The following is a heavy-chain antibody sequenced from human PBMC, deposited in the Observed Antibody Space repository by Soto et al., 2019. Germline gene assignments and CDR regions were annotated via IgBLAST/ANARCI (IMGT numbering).Heavy chain of an antibody. CDR1: GASIDTITYY. Sequence: QVLLKESGPGLVRPTETLSLTCTVSGASIDTITYYWGWIRQPPGKGLEWIGSVYYGGNAYYSPSLRSRITISVDTSKNQFFLHLNSVTAADTAVYSCVAYSGHFDYWGPGTLVAVS. V-gene: IGHV4-39*01. CDR2: VYYGGNA. CDR3: VAYSGHFDY. J-gene: IGHJ4*02. D-gene: IGHD5-12*01.